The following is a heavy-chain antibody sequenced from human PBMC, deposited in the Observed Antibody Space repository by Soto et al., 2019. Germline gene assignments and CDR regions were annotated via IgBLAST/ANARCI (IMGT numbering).Heavy chain of an antibody. V-gene: IGHV1-69*13. J-gene: IGHJ6*04. Sequence: SVKVSCKASGGTFSSYAICWVRQAPGQGLEWMGGIIPIFGTANSAQTFQGRVTITADESTSTAYMELSCLTSEDTAVYYCARNTAPRRGESTGMDVWGAGTTVTVSS. CDR1: GGTFSSYA. D-gene: IGHD3-10*01. CDR2: IIPIFGTA. CDR3: ARNTAPRRGESTGMDV.